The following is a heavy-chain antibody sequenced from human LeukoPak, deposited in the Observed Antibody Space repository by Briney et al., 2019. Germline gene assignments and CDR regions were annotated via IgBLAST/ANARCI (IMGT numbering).Heavy chain of an antibody. CDR2: IYWDDDK. CDR1: GFSLSTSGVG. CDR3: AHSLTTVTYFDY. V-gene: IGHV2-5*02. D-gene: IGHD4-17*01. J-gene: IGHJ4*02. Sequence: SGPTLVKPTQTLTLTCTFSGFSLSTSGVGVGWILQPPGKALEWLALIYWDDDKRCSPSLKSRLTITKDTSKNQVVLTMTNMDPVDTATYYCAHSLTTVTYFDYWGQGTLVTVSS.